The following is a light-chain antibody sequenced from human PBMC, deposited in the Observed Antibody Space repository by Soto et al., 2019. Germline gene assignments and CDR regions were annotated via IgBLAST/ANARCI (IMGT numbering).Light chain of an antibody. CDR2: GAS. V-gene: IGKV3-15*01. CDR3: QQYNNWLIT. J-gene: IGKJ5*01. CDR1: QSVSSN. Sequence: EIVMTQSPATLSVPLGERATLSCRASQSVSSNLAWYQQKPGQAPRLLIYGASTRATGIPARFSGSGSGTEFTLTISSLQSEYFAVYYCQQYNNWLITFGQGTRLEIK.